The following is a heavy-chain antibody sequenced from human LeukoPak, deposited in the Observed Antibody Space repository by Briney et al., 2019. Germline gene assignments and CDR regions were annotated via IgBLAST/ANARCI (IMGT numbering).Heavy chain of an antibody. D-gene: IGHD6-6*01. J-gene: IGHJ4*02. Sequence: SETLSLTCTVSGGSFSSSPYSWGWIRQPPGKGLEWIGSVIYSESTYYNPSLKSRVTISLDTSKNQFSLKLASVTAADTAVYYCAKTGSSIAARPPDYWGQGTLVTVSS. CDR1: GGSFSSSPYS. CDR3: AKTGSSIAARPPDY. V-gene: IGHV4-39*07. CDR2: VIYSEST.